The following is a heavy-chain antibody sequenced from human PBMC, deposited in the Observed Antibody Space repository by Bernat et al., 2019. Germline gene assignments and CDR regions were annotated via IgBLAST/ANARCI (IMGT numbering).Heavy chain of an antibody. CDR1: GFTFSNYA. Sequence: EVQLLESGGGLVQPGGSLRLSCAAAGFTFSNYAMSWVRQAPGKGLEWASTISGSGDSTYYADSVKGRFTISRDNSKNTLFLQMNSLRAEDTALYYCAKDRRVVTGVGRQHFDHWCQGSLVTVSS. CDR3: AKDRRVVTGVGRQHFDH. D-gene: IGHD2-21*02. J-gene: IGHJ4*02. V-gene: IGHV3-23*01. CDR2: ISGSGDST.